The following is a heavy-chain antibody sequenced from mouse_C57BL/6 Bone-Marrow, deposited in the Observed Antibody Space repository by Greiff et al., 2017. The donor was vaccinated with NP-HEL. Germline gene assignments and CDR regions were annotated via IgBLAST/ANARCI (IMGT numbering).Heavy chain of an antibody. V-gene: IGHV5-4*03. Sequence: EVKLVESGGGLVKPGGSLKLSCAASGFTFSSYAMSWVRQTPEKRLEWVATISDGGSYTYYPDNVKGRFTISRDNAKNNLYLQMSHLKSEDTAMYYCARTIYGYYYAMDYWGQGTSVTVSS. D-gene: IGHD2-2*01. CDR3: ARTIYGYYYAMDY. J-gene: IGHJ4*01. CDR1: GFTFSSYA. CDR2: ISDGGSYT.